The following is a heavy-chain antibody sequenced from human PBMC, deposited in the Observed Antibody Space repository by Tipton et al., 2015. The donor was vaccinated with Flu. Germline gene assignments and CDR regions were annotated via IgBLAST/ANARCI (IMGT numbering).Heavy chain of an antibody. CDR3: AKTQVEYYYYYGMDV. J-gene: IGHJ6*02. CDR1: GFTFSDYY. V-gene: IGHV3-11*04. D-gene: IGHD2-15*01. Sequence: SLRLSCAASGFTFSDYYMSWIRQAPGKGLEWVSYISSSGSTIYYADSVKGRFTISRDNAKNSLYLQMNSLRAEDTAVYYCAKTQVEYYYYYGMDVWGQGATVTVSS. CDR2: ISSSGSTI.